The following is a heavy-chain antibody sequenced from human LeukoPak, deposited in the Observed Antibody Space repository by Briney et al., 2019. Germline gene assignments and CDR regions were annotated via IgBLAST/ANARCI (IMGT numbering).Heavy chain of an antibody. CDR1: GGSISSGSYY. D-gene: IGHD3-10*01. CDR3: AREDIYYGSGSYYNVLDY. V-gene: IGHV4-61*02. CDR2: IYTSGST. Sequence: PSQTLSLTCTVSGGSISSGSYYWSWIRQPAGKGLEWIGRIYTSGSTNYNPSLKSRVTISVDTSKNQFSLKLSSVTAADTAVYYCAREDIYYGSGSYYNVLDYWGQGTLVTVSS. J-gene: IGHJ4*02.